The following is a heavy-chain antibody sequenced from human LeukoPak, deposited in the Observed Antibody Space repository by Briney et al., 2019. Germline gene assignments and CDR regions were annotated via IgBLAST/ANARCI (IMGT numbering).Heavy chain of an antibody. J-gene: IGHJ6*02. D-gene: IGHD2-2*01. V-gene: IGHV1-2*06. CDR2: MNPNDGGA. CDR3: ARVVVVPAARSYYYYGMDV. Sequence: ASVKVSCKASGYTFSDSFIHWVRQAPGQGLEWLGRMNPNDGGAIYAQDFQGRFTMTRDTSISTAYMELSRLRSDDTAVYYCARVVVVPAARSYYYYGMDVWGQGTTVTVSS. CDR1: GYTFSDSF.